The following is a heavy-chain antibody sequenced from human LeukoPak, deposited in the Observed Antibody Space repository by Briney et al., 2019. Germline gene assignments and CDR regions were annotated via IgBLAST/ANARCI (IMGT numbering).Heavy chain of an antibody. Sequence: GGSLRLSCAASGFTFSSYSMNWVRQAPGEGLEWVSSISSSSYIYYADSVKGRFTISRDNAKNSLYLQMNSLRAEDTAVYYCARDSNGYYRFDYWGQGTLVTVSS. J-gene: IGHJ4*02. CDR2: ISSSSYI. V-gene: IGHV3-21*01. CDR1: GFTFSSYS. D-gene: IGHD3-22*01. CDR3: ARDSNGYYRFDY.